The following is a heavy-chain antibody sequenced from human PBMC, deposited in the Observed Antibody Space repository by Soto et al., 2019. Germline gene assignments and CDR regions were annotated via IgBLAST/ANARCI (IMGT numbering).Heavy chain of an antibody. V-gene: IGHV3-23*01. CDR2: ISGSGFKK. CDR1: GFIFENFG. CDR3: AKXQGVELVPLATVDWFDP. D-gene: IGHD1-26*01. J-gene: IGHJ5*02. Sequence: PGGSLRLSRAASGFIFENFGMSWVRQAPGKGLEWISSISGSGFKKYYADSVKGRFTISRDNSKSTVYLELNNLSAEDTAVYHCAKXQGVELVPLATVDWFDPWGQGSVVTVSS.